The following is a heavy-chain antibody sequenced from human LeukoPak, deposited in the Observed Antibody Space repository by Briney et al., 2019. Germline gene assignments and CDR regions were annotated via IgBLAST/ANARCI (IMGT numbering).Heavy chain of an antibody. CDR2: IYYSQST. CDR1: GASISSYY. Sequence: SETLSLTCTVSGASISSYYWSWIRQPPGKGLEWIGYIYYSQSTNYNPSLKSRVTISVDTSKNQFSLKLSSVTAADTAVYYCASMLYGDYIDYWGQGTLVTVSS. D-gene: IGHD2-8*01. V-gene: IGHV4-59*01. CDR3: ASMLYGDYIDY. J-gene: IGHJ4*02.